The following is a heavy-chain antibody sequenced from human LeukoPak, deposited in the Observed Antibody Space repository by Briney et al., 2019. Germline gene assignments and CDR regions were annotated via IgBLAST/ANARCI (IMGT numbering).Heavy chain of an antibody. CDR1: GGSFSGYY. D-gene: IGHD1-26*01. Sequence: PSETLSLTCAVYGGSFSGYYWSWIRQTPGKGLEWIGEINHSGSTNYNPSLKSRVTISVDTSKNQFSLKLSSVTAADTAVYYCARVPVRGSTKYYFDYWGQGTLVTVSS. CDR3: ARVPVRGSTKYYFDY. J-gene: IGHJ4*02. CDR2: INHSGST. V-gene: IGHV4-34*01.